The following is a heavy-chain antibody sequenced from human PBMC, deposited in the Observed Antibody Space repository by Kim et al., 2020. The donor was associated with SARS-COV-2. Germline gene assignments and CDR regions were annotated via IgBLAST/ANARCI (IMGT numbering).Heavy chain of an antibody. CDR1: GLSFTAYA. J-gene: IGHJ6*02. CDR2: IGSSGDTT. V-gene: IGHV3-23*01. CDR3: AKGLKVSFGFPDYYYDMDV. D-gene: IGHD3-10*01. Sequence: PGGSLRLSCVASGLSFTAYAMSWVRQAPGKGLEWVSGIGSSGDTTYYADSVKGRFTISRDNSRNTLYLQMNSLRAEDTAIYYCAKGLKVSFGFPDYYYDMDVWGQGTTVTVSS.